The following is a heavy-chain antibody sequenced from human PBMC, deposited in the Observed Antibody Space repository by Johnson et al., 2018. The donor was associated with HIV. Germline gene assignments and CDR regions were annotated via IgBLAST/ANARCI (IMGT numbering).Heavy chain of an antibody. CDR2: ISSSGSTI. CDR3: ARGPVFDI. Sequence: VQLVESGGGVVQPGRSPRLSCAASGFTFSRYGIHWVRQAPGKGLEWVSYISSSGSTIYYADSVKGRFTISRDNAKNSLYPQINSLRAEDTAVYYCARGPVFDIWGQGTMVTVSS. V-gene: IGHV3-48*04. CDR1: GFTFSRYG. J-gene: IGHJ3*02.